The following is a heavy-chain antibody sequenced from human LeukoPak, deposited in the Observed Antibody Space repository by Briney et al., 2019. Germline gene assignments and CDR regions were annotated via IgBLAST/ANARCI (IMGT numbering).Heavy chain of an antibody. CDR3: ARGPSGYHNT. Sequence: PSETLSLTCAVYGGSFSGYYWSWIRQPPGKGLEWISTIKGTGLTTYYADSVKGRVTISRDNSKNTLYLHMSSLRAEDSAVYYCARGPSGYHNTGGQGTLVTVSS. CDR1: GGSFSGYY. D-gene: IGHD5-12*01. V-gene: IGHV3-11*04. J-gene: IGHJ4*02. CDR2: IKGTGLTT.